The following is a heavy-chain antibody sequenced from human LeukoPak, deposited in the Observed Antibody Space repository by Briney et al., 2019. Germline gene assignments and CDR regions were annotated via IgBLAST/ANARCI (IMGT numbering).Heavy chain of an antibody. J-gene: IGHJ4*02. Sequence: PSETLSLTCAVSGDSIRSDYYWAWVRQPPGKGLEWVGSICHNGMTFYDPSLKSRLIMSVDTSKNHLYLQLTRVTAADTAVYYCARRGPYYRTGFYYWGQGTPVTVSS. V-gene: IGHV4-38-2*01. CDR2: ICHNGMT. D-gene: IGHD3-10*01. CDR3: ARRGPYYRTGFYY. CDR1: GDSIRSDYY.